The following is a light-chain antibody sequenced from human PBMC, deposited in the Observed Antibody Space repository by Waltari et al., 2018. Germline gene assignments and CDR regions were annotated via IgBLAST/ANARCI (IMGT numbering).Light chain of an antibody. CDR2: EVN. CDR1: SSDVESYNL. J-gene: IGLJ1*01. V-gene: IGLV2-23*02. Sequence: QSALTQPASVSGSPGQSITISCTGTSSDVESYNLVSWYQQHPGKAPIAMIYEVNKSPPRVFNRLSGSNSDNTATLTISGLQAEDEADYYCCSYAGSTTYVFGTGTRVTVL. CDR3: CSYAGSTTYV.